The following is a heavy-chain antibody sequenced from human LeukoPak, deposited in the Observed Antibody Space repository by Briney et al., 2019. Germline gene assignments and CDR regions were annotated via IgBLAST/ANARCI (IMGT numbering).Heavy chain of an antibody. D-gene: IGHD3-22*01. CDR3: ARDYYDSSGYRGFDI. CDR2: TRNKANSYTT. Sequence: GGSLRLSCAASGFTFNDHYMDWVRQAPGKGLEWVGRTRNKANSYTTEYAASVKGRFTISRDDSKNSLYLQMNSLKTEDTAVYYCARDYYDSSGYRGFDIWGQGTMVTVSS. CDR1: GFTFNDHY. J-gene: IGHJ3*02. V-gene: IGHV3-72*01.